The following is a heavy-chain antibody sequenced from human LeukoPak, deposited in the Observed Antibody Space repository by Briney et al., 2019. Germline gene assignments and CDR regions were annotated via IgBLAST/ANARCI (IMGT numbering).Heavy chain of an antibody. CDR1: GFTFSDYY. V-gene: IGHV3-11*01. J-gene: IGHJ4*02. D-gene: IGHD2-15*01. CDR2: ISSSGSTI. Sequence: GGSLRLSCAASGFTFSDYYMSWIRQAPGKGLEWVSYISSSGSTIYYADSVKGRFTISRDNAKNSLYLQMNSLRAEDTAVYYCARAELVVFTPFDYWGQGTLVTVSS. CDR3: ARAELVVFTPFDY.